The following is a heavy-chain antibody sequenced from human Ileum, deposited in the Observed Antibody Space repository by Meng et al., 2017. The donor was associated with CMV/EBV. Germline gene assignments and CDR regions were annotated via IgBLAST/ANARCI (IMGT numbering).Heavy chain of an antibody. D-gene: IGHD6-13*01. J-gene: IGHJ6*02. CDR1: GFTFSSYA. V-gene: IGHV3-23*03. CDR3: ARDRQLFV. CDR2: IYSGGSST. Sequence: GESLKISCAASGFTFSSYAMSWVRQAPGKGLEWVSVIYSGGSSTYYADSVKGRFTISRDNSKNTLYLQMNSLRAEDTAVYYCARDRQLFVWGQGTTVTVSS.